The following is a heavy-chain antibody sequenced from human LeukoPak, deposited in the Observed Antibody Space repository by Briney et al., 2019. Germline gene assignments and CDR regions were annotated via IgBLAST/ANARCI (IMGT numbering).Heavy chain of an antibody. CDR2: VNPGDSDT. CDR1: GYSFTSYR. J-gene: IGHJ6*02. Sequence: GESLKISCKGSGYSFTSYRIGWVRQMPGKGLEWMGIVNPGDSDTRYSPSFQGQVTISADKSISIAYLQWNSLKASDTAIYYCARRAYCRGDCTRPYYDYYAMDVWGQGTTVTVSS. D-gene: IGHD2-21*02. CDR3: ARRAYCRGDCTRPYYDYYAMDV. V-gene: IGHV5-51*01.